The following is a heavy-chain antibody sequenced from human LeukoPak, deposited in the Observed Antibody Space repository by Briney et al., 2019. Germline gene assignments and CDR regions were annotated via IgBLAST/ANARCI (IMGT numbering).Heavy chain of an antibody. Sequence: GGSLRLSCAASGFTFSNYWMHWVRQAPGKGLVWVSRIYTDGSSTNYADSVKGRFTISRDNAKNTLYLQMNSLRGEDTAVYYCARGASNRFDYWDQGTLVTVSS. D-gene: IGHD1-14*01. CDR2: IYTDGSST. CDR3: ARGASNRFDY. V-gene: IGHV3-74*01. CDR1: GFTFSNYW. J-gene: IGHJ4*02.